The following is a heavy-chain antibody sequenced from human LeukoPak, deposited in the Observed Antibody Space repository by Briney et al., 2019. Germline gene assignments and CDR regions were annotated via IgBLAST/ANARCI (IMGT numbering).Heavy chain of an antibody. CDR1: GFTFRNYA. D-gene: IGHD1-7*01. CDR3: AKDQNNWNYGVDY. J-gene: IGHJ4*02. V-gene: IGHV3-23*01. CDR2: MSGSGGST. Sequence: PGGSLRLSCAAWGFTFRNYAMRGVGEARGKGREWGSAMSGSGGSTYYADSVKGRFTISRDNSKNTLYLQMNSLRAEDTAEYYCAKDQNNWNYGVDYWGQGTLVTVSS.